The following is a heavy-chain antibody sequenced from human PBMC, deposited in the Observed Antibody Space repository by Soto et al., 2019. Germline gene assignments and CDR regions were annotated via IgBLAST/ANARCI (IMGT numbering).Heavy chain of an antibody. D-gene: IGHD3-3*01. Sequence: VGSLRLSCSASGFTFSSYSMNWVRPAPGKGLEWVSSISSSSSYIYYADSVKGRFTISRDNAKNSLYLQMNSLRAEDTAVYYCATDYDGVVMKFDYWGQGTLVTVSS. V-gene: IGHV3-21*01. J-gene: IGHJ4*02. CDR1: GFTFSSYS. CDR2: ISSSSSYI. CDR3: ATDYDGVVMKFDY.